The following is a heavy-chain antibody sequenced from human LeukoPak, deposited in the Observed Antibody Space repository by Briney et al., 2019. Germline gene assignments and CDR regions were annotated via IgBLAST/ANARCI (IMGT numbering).Heavy chain of an antibody. J-gene: IGHJ4*02. Sequence: TGGSLRLSCAASGFTFSSYAMSWVRQAPGKGLEWVSAISGSGGSTYYADYVKGRYTISRDNSKNALYLQMNRLRAEDTAVYYCAKISDRVLLRAPLDYWGQGTLVTVSS. V-gene: IGHV3-23*01. CDR2: ISGSGGST. CDR3: AKISDRVLLRAPLDY. D-gene: IGHD2-15*01. CDR1: GFTFSSYA.